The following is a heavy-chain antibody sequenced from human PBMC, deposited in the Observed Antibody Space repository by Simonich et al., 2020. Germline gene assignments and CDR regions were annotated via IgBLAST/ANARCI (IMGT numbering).Heavy chain of an antibody. CDR3: ARDREVYGSGSYYNY. V-gene: IGHV3-7*01. D-gene: IGHD3-10*01. J-gene: IGHJ4*02. Sequence: EVQLVESGGGLVQPGGSLRLSCAASGFTFSSYWMSWVRQAPGKGLEWVANVKKEGMEKNYVDPVKGRFTISRDNAKNSLYLKMNSLRAEDTAVYYCARDREVYGSGSYYNYWGQGTLVTVSS. CDR1: GFTFSSYW. CDR2: VKKEGMEK.